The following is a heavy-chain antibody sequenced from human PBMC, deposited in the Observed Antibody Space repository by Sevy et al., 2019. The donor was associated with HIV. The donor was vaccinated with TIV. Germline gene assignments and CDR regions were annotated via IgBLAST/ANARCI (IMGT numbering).Heavy chain of an antibody. CDR1: GYSFTSYG. V-gene: IGHV1-18*01. CDR3: ARARIAASDPDFDY. D-gene: IGHD6-25*01. J-gene: IGHJ4*02. Sequence: ASVKVSCKTSGYSFTSYGITWVRQAPGQGLEWVGRIRPDNGNTNYAQNFRGRVSMTTDTSMSTAYMDLRTLRSDDTAFYYCARARIAASDPDFDYWGQGTLVTVSS. CDR2: IRPDNGNT.